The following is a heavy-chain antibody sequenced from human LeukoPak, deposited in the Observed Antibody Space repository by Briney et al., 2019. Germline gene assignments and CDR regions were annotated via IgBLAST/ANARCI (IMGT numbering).Heavy chain of an antibody. Sequence: SETLSLTCSVSGGSIRSTTYYWGWIRQPPGKGVEGIGSIYYSENTNYNPSLKSRVTMSLATSKNQFSLKLSSVTAADTAVYYCARSYDFRSGDSQFDYWGQGTLVTVSS. CDR1: GGSIRSTTYY. CDR2: IYYSENT. CDR3: ARSYDFRSGDSQFDY. V-gene: IGHV4-39*07. D-gene: IGHD3-3*01. J-gene: IGHJ4*02.